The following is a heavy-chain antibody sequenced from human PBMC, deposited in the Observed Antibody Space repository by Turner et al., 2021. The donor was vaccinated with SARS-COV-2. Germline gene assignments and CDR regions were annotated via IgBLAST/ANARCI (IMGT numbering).Heavy chain of an antibody. CDR3: ARHRPNSSGWYYYGMDV. CDR1: GDSISSSNYY. Sequence: QLQLQESGPGLGRPSETLSLHCTVSGDSISSSNYYWGWIRQPPGKGLEWIASISYSVTTYYTPSLRSRVTISVDTSRNQFSLKLSSVTAADTGIYYCARHRPNSSGWYYYGMDVWGQGTTVTVSS. D-gene: IGHD6-19*01. CDR2: ISYSVTT. J-gene: IGHJ6*02. V-gene: IGHV4-39*01.